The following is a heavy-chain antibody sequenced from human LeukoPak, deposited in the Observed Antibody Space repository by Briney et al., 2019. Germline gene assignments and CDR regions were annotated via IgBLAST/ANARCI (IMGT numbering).Heavy chain of an antibody. CDR3: ARDQDILTGNYGMDV. D-gene: IGHD3-9*01. CDR2: MNPNSGNT. CDR1: GYTFTSYD. Sequence: GASVKVSCKASGYTFTSYDINWVRQATGQGLEWMGWMNPNSGNTGYAQKFQGRVTMTRDTSISTAYMELSRLRSDDTAVYYCARDQDILTGNYGMDVWGQGTTVTVSS. V-gene: IGHV1-8*01. J-gene: IGHJ6*02.